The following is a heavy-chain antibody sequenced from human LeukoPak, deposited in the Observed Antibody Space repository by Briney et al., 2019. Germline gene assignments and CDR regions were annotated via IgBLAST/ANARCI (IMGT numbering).Heavy chain of an antibody. CDR3: ARSAGFEYSSSSSDWFDP. CDR1: GYTFTSYY. J-gene: IGHJ5*02. Sequence: ASVKVSCKASGYTFTSYYMHWVRRAPGQGLEWMGIINPSGGSTSYAQKFQGGVTMTRDTSTSTVYMELSSLRSEDTAVYYCARSAGFEYSSSSSDWFDPWGQGTLVTVSS. D-gene: IGHD6-6*01. V-gene: IGHV1-46*01. CDR2: INPSGGST.